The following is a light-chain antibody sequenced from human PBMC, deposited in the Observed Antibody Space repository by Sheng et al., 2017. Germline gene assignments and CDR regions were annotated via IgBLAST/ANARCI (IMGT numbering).Light chain of an antibody. CDR3: SSYTRTGTVV. CDR2: DVS. Sequence: QSALTQPASVSGSPGQSITISCTGSNSDVGGYNYVSWYQEQSGKAPKLIIYDVSNRPSGVSNRFSGSKSGNTASLTISGLQAEDEADYYCSSYTRTGTVVFGGGTKLTVL. CDR1: NSDVGGYNY. J-gene: IGLJ2*01. V-gene: IGLV2-14*01.